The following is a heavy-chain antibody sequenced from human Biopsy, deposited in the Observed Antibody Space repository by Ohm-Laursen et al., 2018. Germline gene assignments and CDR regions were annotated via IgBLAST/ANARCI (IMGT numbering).Heavy chain of an antibody. CDR3: ARDETSSGVFGHYYYGMDV. Sequence: SASVSCKVSRDGLTKYYINWARQAPGQGLEWMGIINATVGTTSYAEKFQGRVTLTRYTSTGTVYLELNSMIYEDTALYYCARDETSSGVFGHYYYGMDVWGQGTTVTVS. J-gene: IGHJ6*02. V-gene: IGHV1-46*01. CDR2: INATVGTT. D-gene: IGHD2-8*01. CDR1: RDGLTKYY.